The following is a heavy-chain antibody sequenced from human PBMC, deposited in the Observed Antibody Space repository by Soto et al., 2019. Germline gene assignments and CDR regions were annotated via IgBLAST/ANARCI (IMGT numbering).Heavy chain of an antibody. V-gene: IGHV6-1*01. D-gene: IGHD6-13*01. J-gene: IGHJ3*01. CDR3: ARAIQNWKRIGGDGNNGFDV. Sequence: SQTLSLTCAISGDSVSSNSAAWNWIRQSPSRGLEWLGRTYYRSKWYSDYAVSVKSRITINPDTSKNQFSLQLNSVTPEDTAVYFCARAIQNWKRIGGDGNNGFDVWGQGTMVTVSS. CDR1: GDSVSSNSAA. CDR2: TYYRSKWYS.